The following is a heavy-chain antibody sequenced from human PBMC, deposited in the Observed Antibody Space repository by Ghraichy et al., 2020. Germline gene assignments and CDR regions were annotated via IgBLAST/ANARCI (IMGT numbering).Heavy chain of an antibody. CDR1: GFTFSSSW. CDR2: INSDGSST. V-gene: IGHV3-74*01. Sequence: GGPLRLSCAASGFTFSSSWMQWVRQAPGKGLEWVSHINSDGSSTAYAGSVKGRFTISRDNAKNTLYLQMNSLRAEDTAVYFCATDLIVGTTISDYWGQGTLVTVSS. J-gene: IGHJ4*02. CDR3: ATDLIVGTTISDY. D-gene: IGHD1-26*01.